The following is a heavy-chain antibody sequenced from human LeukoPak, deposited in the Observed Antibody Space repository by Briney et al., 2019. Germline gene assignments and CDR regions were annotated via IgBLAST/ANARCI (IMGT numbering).Heavy chain of an antibody. V-gene: IGHV1-24*01. D-gene: IGHD3-3*01. CDR2: FDPEDGET. CDR3: ATGRGYDFWSGYYY. J-gene: IGHJ4*02. Sequence: GASVKVSCKVSGYTLTELSMHWVRQAPGKGLEWMGGFDPEDGETIYAQKFQGRVTMTEDTSTDTAYMELSSLRSEDTAVYYCATGRGYDFWSGYYYWGQGTPVTVSS. CDR1: GYTLTELS.